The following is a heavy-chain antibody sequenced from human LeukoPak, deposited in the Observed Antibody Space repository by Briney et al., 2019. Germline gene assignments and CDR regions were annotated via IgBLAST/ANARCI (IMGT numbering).Heavy chain of an antibody. CDR3: AREDPRDGYNPNWFDP. V-gene: IGHV1-69*04. J-gene: IGHJ5*02. CDR1: GGTFSSYA. D-gene: IGHD5-24*01. Sequence: ASVKVSCKASGGTFSSYAISWVRQAPGQGLEWMGRIIPILGIANYAQKFQGRVTITADKSTSTAYMELSSLRSEDTAVYYCAREDPRDGYNPNWFDPWGQGTLVTVSS. CDR2: IIPILGIA.